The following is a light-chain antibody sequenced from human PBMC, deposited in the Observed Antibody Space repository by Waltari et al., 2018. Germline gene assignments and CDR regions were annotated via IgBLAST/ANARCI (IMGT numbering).Light chain of an antibody. Sequence: DIQMTQSPSTLSASVGDRVTITCRASQSISSLLAWYQQKPGNAPKLLIYKASSLESGVPSRFSCSGSGTEFTLTISSLQPDDFATYYCQQYNTYPLTFGGGTKVEIK. V-gene: IGKV1-5*03. CDR2: KAS. CDR3: QQYNTYPLT. J-gene: IGKJ4*01. CDR1: QSISSL.